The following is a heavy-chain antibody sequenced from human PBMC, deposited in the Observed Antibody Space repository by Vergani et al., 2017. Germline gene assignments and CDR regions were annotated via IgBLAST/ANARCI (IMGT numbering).Heavy chain of an antibody. CDR2: ISYDGSNK. Sequence: QVQLVESGGGVVQPGRSLRLSCAASGFTFSSYSIHFVRQAPGKGLEWVAVISYDGSNKYYADSVKGRFTISRDNSKNTLYLQMNSLRAEDTAVYYCARDPDSSSSYYYYMDGWGKGTTVTVSS. CDR1: GFTFSSYS. CDR3: ARDPDSSSSYYYYMDG. J-gene: IGHJ6*03. D-gene: IGHD6-6*01. V-gene: IGHV3-30-3*01.